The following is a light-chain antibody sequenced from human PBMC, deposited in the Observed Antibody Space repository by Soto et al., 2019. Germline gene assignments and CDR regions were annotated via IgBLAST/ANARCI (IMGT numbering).Light chain of an antibody. V-gene: IGKV3-20*01. CDR2: GAS. CDR3: QQYSTSRLT. CDR1: QSVTSSY. J-gene: IGKJ4*01. Sequence: EIVLTQSPGTLSLSPGERGTLSCRASQSVTSSYLAWYQQKPGQAPRLLISGASSRDTGIPDRFSGSGPGTDFALTNIRLEPEDFAVYYCQQYSTSRLTFGGGTKVEIK.